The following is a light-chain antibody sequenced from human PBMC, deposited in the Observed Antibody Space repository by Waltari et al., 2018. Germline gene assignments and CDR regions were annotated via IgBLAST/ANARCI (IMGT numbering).Light chain of an antibody. CDR3: QQYDDWSSVT. CDR2: AAS. J-gene: IGKJ4*01. Sequence: EIAMTQSPATLSVSPGERATLSCRASQSVSNNLAWYQQKPGQAPRILIYAASTRATGIPATFSGSGSGTEFTLTITSLQSEDFAVYYCQQYDDWSSVTFGGGTKVEIK. CDR1: QSVSNN. V-gene: IGKV3-15*01.